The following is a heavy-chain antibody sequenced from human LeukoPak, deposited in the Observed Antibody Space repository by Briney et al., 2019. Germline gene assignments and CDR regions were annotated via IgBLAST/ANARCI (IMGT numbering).Heavy chain of an antibody. V-gene: IGHV3-48*01. CDR1: GFISSQYS. CDR2: IRYTGET. D-gene: IGHD5-12*01. J-gene: IGHJ5*02. Sequence: PGGSLRLSCAASGFISSQYSMNWVRQAPGKGLEWVSHIRYTGETFYADSVKGRFTIPKDNARNSLYLQMNDLRGEDTAIYYCARDAGNSGYGCDLWGQGTLVTVSS. CDR3: ARDAGNSGYGCDL.